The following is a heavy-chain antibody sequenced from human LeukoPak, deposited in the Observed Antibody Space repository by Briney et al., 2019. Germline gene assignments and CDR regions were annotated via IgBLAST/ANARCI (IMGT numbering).Heavy chain of an antibody. V-gene: IGHV7-4-1*02. CDR1: GYTFTSYA. D-gene: IGHD6-19*01. J-gene: IGHJ4*02. Sequence: ASVKVSCKASGYTFTSYAMNWVRQARGKGLEGMGWLNTNTENPTYAQGFTGRFVFSLDTSVSTAYLQISSLKAKATAVYYCARVTAVAVFDYWGQGTLVTVSS. CDR2: LNTNTENP. CDR3: ARVTAVAVFDY.